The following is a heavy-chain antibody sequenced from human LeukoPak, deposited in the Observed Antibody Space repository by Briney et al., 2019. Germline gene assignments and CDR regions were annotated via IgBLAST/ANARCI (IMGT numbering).Heavy chain of an antibody. J-gene: IGHJ6*03. D-gene: IGHD6-6*01. V-gene: IGHV4-59*01. CDR3: ARDMDSSGKYFYYMDV. Sequence: PSETLSLTCSVSGGSISSDYWGWIRQPPGKGLEWIGYIYYSGSTNYNPPLKSRVTISVDASKSQFSLKLSSVTAADTAVYYCARDMDSSGKYFYYMDVWGKGTTVTVSS. CDR1: GGSISSDY. CDR2: IYYSGST.